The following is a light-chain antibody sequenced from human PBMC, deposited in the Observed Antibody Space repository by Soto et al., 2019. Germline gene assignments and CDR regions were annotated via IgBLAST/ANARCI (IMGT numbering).Light chain of an antibody. Sequence: EIVLTQSPGALSLSPGERATLSCRASQTVIDNYLAWYQQKPGQAPRLLIYGASTMATGIPDRFSGSGSGTDFTLTISRLEPEDFAVYYCQQYGGSPRVSFGGGTKVEIK. J-gene: IGKJ4*01. CDR3: QQYGGSPRVS. CDR1: QTVIDNY. CDR2: GAS. V-gene: IGKV3-20*01.